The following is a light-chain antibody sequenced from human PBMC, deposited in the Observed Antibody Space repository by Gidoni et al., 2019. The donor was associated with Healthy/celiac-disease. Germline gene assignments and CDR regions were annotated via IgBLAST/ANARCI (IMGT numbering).Light chain of an antibody. Sequence: QAVLPQPSSLSASPGASASLTCTLRSGINVGTYRIYWYQQKPGSPPQYLLRYKSDSDKQQGSGVPSRFSGSKDASANAGILLISGLQSEDEADYYCMIWHSSASGVVFGGGTKLTVL. CDR1: SGINVGTYR. CDR2: YKSDSDK. V-gene: IGLV5-45*03. CDR3: MIWHSSASGVV. J-gene: IGLJ2*01.